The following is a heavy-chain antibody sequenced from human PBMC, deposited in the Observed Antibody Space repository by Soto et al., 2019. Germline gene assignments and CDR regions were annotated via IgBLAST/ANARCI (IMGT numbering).Heavy chain of an antibody. CDR2: ISYDGSNK. V-gene: IGHV3-30-3*01. CDR3: AREPLLGTFDY. D-gene: IGHD1-26*01. J-gene: IGHJ4*02. Sequence: GGSLRLSCAASGFTFSSYAMHWVRQAPGKGLEWVAVISYDGSNKYYADSVKGRFTISRDNSKNTLYLQMNSLRAEDTAVYYCAREPLLGTFDYWGQGTLVTVPQ. CDR1: GFTFSSYA.